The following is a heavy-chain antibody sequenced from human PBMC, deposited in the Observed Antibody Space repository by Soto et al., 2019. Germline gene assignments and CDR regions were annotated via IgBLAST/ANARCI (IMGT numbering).Heavy chain of an antibody. CDR3: ARDPSSGWEWFYP. V-gene: IGHV1-18*01. Sequence: GASVEVSCKASGYTLTSYGISWVRQAPGQGLEWMGWISAYNGNTNYAQKLQGRVTMTTDTSTSTAYMELRSLRSDDTAVYYWARDPSSGWEWFYPWGQGSLVTVSS. J-gene: IGHJ5*02. CDR1: GYTLTSYG. CDR2: ISAYNGNT. D-gene: IGHD6-19*01.